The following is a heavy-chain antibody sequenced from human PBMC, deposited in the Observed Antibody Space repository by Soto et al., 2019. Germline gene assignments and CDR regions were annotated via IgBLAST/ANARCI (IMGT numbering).Heavy chain of an antibody. CDR1: GCSLNHSSYY. J-gene: IGHJ6*02. CDR2: IYYSGST. V-gene: IGHV4-39*01. Sequence: PSGTLSLPCTVSGCSLNHSSYYWGWIRQPPGKGLEWIGSIYYSGSTYYNPSLKSRVTISVDTSKNQFSLKLSSVTAADAAVYYCASLLLAYCGGDCYYDEDVWGQGTTVTVSS. D-gene: IGHD2-21*02. CDR3: ASLLLAYCGGDCYYDEDV.